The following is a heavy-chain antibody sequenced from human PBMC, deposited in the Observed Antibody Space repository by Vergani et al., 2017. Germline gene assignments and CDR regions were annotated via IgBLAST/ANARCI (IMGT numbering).Heavy chain of an antibody. J-gene: IGHJ4*02. CDR3: AKDNVPGYYDSSGYCDY. D-gene: IGHD3-22*01. CDR1: GFRFREHG. CDR2: SSGHDHRT. Sequence: EVQLLESGGGSVQPGESLRLSCVASGFRFREHGMNWVRQAPGKGLEWVSGSSGHDHRTLYADSMKGRFIISRDDSKNTMFLQMNNLRAEDTAVYYCAKDNVPGYYDSSGYCDYWGQGTLVTVSS. V-gene: IGHV3-23*01.